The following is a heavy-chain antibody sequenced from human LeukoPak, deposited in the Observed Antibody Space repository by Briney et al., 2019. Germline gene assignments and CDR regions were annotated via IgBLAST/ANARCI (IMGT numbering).Heavy chain of an antibody. CDR1: GGSISSYY. CDR2: IYYSGST. D-gene: IGHD3-10*01. V-gene: IGHV4-59*01. Sequence: SSETLSLTCTVSGGSISSYYWSWIRQPPGKGLEWIGYIYYSGSTNYNPSLKSRVTISVDTSKNQFSLKLSSVTAADTAVYYCASFYGSGGFDYWGQGTLVTVSS. CDR3: ASFYGSGGFDY. J-gene: IGHJ4*02.